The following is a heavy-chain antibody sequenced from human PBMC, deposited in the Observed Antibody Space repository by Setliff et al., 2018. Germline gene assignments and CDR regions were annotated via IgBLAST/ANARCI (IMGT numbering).Heavy chain of an antibody. Sequence: AASVKVSCKASGGTFSSYAISWVRQAPGKGLEWMGGFDPEDGETIYAQKFQGRVTMTEDTSTDTAYMELSSLRSEDTAVYYCATSYSGSYYGYWGQGTLVTVSS. V-gene: IGHV1-24*01. CDR3: ATSYSGSYYGY. CDR2: FDPEDGET. D-gene: IGHD1-26*01. CDR1: GGTFSSYA. J-gene: IGHJ4*02.